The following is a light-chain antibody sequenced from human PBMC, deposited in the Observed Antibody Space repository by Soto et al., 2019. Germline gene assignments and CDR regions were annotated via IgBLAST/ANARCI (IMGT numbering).Light chain of an antibody. CDR2: EVS. Sequence: QSALTQPASVSGSPGQSITISCTGTSSDVGGYDYVSWYQLHPGKAPKLMVFEVSNRPSGVSYRFSGSKSGNKASLTISGLQDEDEAYYFCSSSSSSTAYLFGNGTKLTVL. CDR3: SSSSSSTAYL. CDR1: SSDVGGYDY. V-gene: IGLV2-14*01. J-gene: IGLJ1*01.